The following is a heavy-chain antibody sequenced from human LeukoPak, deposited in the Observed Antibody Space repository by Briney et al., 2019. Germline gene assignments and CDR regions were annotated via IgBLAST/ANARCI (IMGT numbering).Heavy chain of an antibody. D-gene: IGHD3-22*01. CDR1: GVIFSSYS. CDR3: ARDHHRRLYDSQARDTFDV. Sequence: PGGSLRLSCAASGVIFSSYSMNWVRQAPGKGLEWGSYITSSSSPIYYADSAKGRFTISRDNAKNSLYLQMNSLRAEDTAVYYCARDHHRRLYDSQARDTFDVWGQGTVVTVSS. J-gene: IGHJ3*01. V-gene: IGHV3-48*01. CDR2: ITSSSSPI.